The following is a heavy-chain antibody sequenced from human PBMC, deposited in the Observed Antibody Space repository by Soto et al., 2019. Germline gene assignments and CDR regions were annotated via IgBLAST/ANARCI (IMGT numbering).Heavy chain of an antibody. V-gene: IGHV3-64*01. J-gene: IGHJ4*02. CDR2: ISGNGAST. CDR1: GFSFTNYA. Sequence: GGSLRLSCAVSGFSFTNYAMHWVRQAPGKGLEYVSAISGNGASTYYANSVKGRFTISRDNSKNTVHLQMDSLTTEDMGVYFCAARYCGSTRCFQFDFWGRGTLVTVSS. CDR3: AARYCGSTRCFQFDF. D-gene: IGHD2-21*01.